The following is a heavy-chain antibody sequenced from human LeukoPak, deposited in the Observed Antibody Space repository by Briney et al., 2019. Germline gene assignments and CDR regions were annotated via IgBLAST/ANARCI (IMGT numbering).Heavy chain of an antibody. CDR1: GFTLNDYY. Sequence: GGSLRLSCAAFGFTLNDYYRSWLRQAQGRGLEWLSYINIGGTNTHYADSVKGRFTISRDNAKKSLYLEMNNLRAEDTAVYYCATDGAGFDTWGQGVLVTVSS. CDR2: INIGGTNT. CDR3: ATDGAGFDT. V-gene: IGHV3-11*01. J-gene: IGHJ5*02.